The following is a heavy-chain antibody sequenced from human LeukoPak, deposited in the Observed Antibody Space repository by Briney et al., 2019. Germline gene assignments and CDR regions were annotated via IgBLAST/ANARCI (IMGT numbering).Heavy chain of an antibody. CDR1: GFTFSSYA. D-gene: IGHD3-10*01. Sequence: GGSLRLSCSASGFTFSSYAMHWVRQAPGKGLEYVSAISSNGGSTYYAGSVKGRFTISRDNSKNTLYLQMSSLRAEDTAVYYCVKGKLLWFGELFPYGMDVWGKGTTVTVSS. J-gene: IGHJ6*04. V-gene: IGHV3-64D*06. CDR2: ISSNGGST. CDR3: VKGKLLWFGELFPYGMDV.